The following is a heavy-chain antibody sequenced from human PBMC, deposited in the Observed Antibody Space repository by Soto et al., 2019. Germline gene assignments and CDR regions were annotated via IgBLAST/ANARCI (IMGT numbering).Heavy chain of an antibody. CDR1: GFTFSKYS. D-gene: IGHD5-18*01. V-gene: IGHV3-21*01. CDR3: ARDRRDGYNLDY. Sequence: GGSLRLSCAASGFTFSKYSMNWVRQAPGKGLEWVSSISSSSSYIYYADSVKGRFTISRDNAKNSLYLELSSLRVEDTAVYYCARDRRDGYNLDYWGQGTPVTVSS. CDR2: ISSSSSYI. J-gene: IGHJ4*02.